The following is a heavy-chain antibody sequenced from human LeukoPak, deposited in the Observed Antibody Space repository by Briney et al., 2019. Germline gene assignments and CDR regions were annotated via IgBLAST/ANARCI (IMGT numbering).Heavy chain of an antibody. CDR3: ARNTNYFGSGNSFDY. CDR1: GYTFTGYY. J-gene: IGHJ4*02. Sequence: ASVKVSCKASGYTFTGYYIHWVRQAPGQGLEWMGWINPNSGGTNYAQRFQGRVTMTRDTSITTAYMDLSRLRSDDTAVYYCARNTNYFGSGNSFDYWGQGTLVTVSS. CDR2: INPNSGGT. D-gene: IGHD3-10*01. V-gene: IGHV1-2*02.